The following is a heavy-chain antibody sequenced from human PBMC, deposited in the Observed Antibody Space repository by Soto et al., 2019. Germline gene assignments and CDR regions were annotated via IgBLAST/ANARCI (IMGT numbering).Heavy chain of an antibody. Sequence: SETLSLTCAVSSGSISSSNWWSWVRQPPGKGLEWIGEIYHSGSTNYNPSLKSRVTISVDKSKNQFSLKLSSVTAADTAVYYCARGAPKYSSSWHSYMDVWGKGTTVTVSS. D-gene: IGHD6-13*01. J-gene: IGHJ6*03. CDR1: SGSISSSNW. V-gene: IGHV4-4*02. CDR3: ARGAPKYSSSWHSYMDV. CDR2: IYHSGST.